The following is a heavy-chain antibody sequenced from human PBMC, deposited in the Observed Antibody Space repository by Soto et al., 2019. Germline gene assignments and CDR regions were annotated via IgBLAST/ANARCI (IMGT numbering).Heavy chain of an antibody. D-gene: IGHD2-15*01. V-gene: IGHV1-2*04. CDR2: INPNSGGT. Sequence: ASVKVSCKASGYTFTGYYMHWVRQAPGQGPEWMGWINPNSGGTNYAQKFQGWVTMTRDTSISTAYMELSRLRSDDTAVYYCARGWGGSFGCSGGSCPHNDYYYGMDVWGQGTTVTVSS. CDR3: ARGWGGSFGCSGGSCPHNDYYYGMDV. J-gene: IGHJ6*02. CDR1: GYTFTGYY.